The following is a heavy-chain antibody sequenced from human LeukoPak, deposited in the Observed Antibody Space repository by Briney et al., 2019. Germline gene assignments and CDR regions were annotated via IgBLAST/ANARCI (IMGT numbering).Heavy chain of an antibody. J-gene: IGHJ4*02. CDR2: MYHSGST. CDR3: ARDYYDFWSGLFDY. D-gene: IGHD3-3*01. Sequence: ASETLSLTCTVSGYSISSGYYWGWIRQPPGKGLEWIGNMYHSGSTYYNPSLKSRVTISVDTSKNQFSLKLRSVTAADTAVYYCARDYYDFWSGLFDYWGQGTLVTVSS. V-gene: IGHV4-38-2*02. CDR1: GYSISSGYY.